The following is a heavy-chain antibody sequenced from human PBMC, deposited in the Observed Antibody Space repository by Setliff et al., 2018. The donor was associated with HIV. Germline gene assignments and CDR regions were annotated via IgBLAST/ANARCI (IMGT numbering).Heavy chain of an antibody. J-gene: IGHJ6*02. Sequence: SETLSLTCTVSGDSISGTNYYWSWIRQPAGKGLEWIGHIHPSGNTNYNPSLKSRVTISADTSRNGFSLNLNSVTAADTAVYYCARDLLWFGEPHGMDVWGQGTTVTVSS. D-gene: IGHD3-10*01. CDR3: ARDLLWFGEPHGMDV. CDR1: GDSISGTNYY. CDR2: IHPSGNT. V-gene: IGHV4-61*09.